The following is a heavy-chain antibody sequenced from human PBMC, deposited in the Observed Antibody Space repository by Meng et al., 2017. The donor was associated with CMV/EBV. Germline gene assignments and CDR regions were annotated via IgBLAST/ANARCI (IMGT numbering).Heavy chain of an antibody. Sequence: ASVKVSCKAFGYTFTSYDINWVRQATGQGLEWMGWMNPNSGNTGYAQKFQGRVTMTRNTSISTAYMELSSLRSEDTAVYYCARVGETIFGVVTHLDHWGQGTLVTVSS. CDR3: ARVGETIFGVVTHLDH. CDR1: GYTFTSYD. D-gene: IGHD3-3*01. J-gene: IGHJ4*02. CDR2: MNPNSGNT. V-gene: IGHV1-8*01.